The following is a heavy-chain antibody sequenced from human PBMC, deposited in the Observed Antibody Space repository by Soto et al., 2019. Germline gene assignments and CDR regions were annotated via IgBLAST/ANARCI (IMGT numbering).Heavy chain of an antibody. CDR1: GYSFTSYA. J-gene: IGHJ4*02. D-gene: IGHD5-12*01. V-gene: IGHV1-3*01. CDR3: ARFGGYSGYDSLDY. CDR2: INAGNGNT. Sequence: QVQLVQSGAEVKKPGASVKVSCKASGYSFTSYAMYWVRQAPGQRLEWMGWINAGNGNTKYSQKFQGRVTITRDTSASRAYMELSSLRSEDTAVYYCARFGGYSGYDSLDYWGQGTLVTVYS.